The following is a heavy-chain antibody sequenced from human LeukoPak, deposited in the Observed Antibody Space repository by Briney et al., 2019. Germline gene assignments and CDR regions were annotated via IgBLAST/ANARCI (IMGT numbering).Heavy chain of an antibody. J-gene: IGHJ2*01. Sequence: PGGSLRLSCVASGFSFSGYAMHWVRQAPGKGLEWVAVISYDGSNKYYAASVKGRFTISRDNSRNTLYLQMNRLRAEDTAVYYCARPDIMATRTDWYFDLWGLGTLVTVSS. D-gene: IGHD5-12*01. CDR2: ISYDGSNK. CDR1: GFSFSGYA. V-gene: IGHV3-30-3*01. CDR3: ARPDIMATRTDWYFDL.